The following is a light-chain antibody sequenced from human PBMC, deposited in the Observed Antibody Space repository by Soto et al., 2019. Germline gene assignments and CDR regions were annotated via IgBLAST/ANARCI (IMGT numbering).Light chain of an antibody. Sequence: IQLTQSPSSLSASVGDRVTITGRASQGIINYLAWYQQKPGKAPKLLIYGASTLQSGVPSRFGGSGSGTDFTLTVSSLQPEDFAPYYCQHLFIYPPTLGPGTKVDTK. J-gene: IGKJ3*01. CDR2: GAS. V-gene: IGKV1-9*01. CDR1: QGIINY. CDR3: QHLFIYPPT.